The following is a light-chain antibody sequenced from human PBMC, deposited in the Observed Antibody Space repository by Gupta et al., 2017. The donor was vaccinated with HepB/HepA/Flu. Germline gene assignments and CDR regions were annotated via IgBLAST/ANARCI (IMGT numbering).Light chain of an antibody. V-gene: IGLV2-8*01. CDR2: EVT. J-gene: IGLJ2*01. Sequence: QSALTQPHSASGSPGQSVTISCTGTSSDVGGYNSVSWYQQHPGEAPRLMIYEVTKRPSGVPDRFSGSKSGNTASLTVSGLQAEDEADYYCTSYAGNDRGVFGGGTKLTVL. CDR3: TSYAGNDRGV. CDR1: SSDVGGYNS.